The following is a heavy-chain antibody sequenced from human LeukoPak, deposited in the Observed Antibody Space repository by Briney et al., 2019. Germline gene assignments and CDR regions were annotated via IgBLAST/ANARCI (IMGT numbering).Heavy chain of an antibody. V-gene: IGHV3-48*03. CDR1: GFTFSSYE. D-gene: IGHD5-24*01. CDR2: ISSSGSTI. CDR3: ASDGMATIRSFDY. J-gene: IGHJ4*02. Sequence: GGSLRLSCAASGFTFSSYEMNWVRQAPGKGLEWVSYISSSGSTIYYADSVEGRFTISRDNAKNSLYLQMNSLRAEDTAVYYCASDGMATIRSFDYWGQGTLVTVSS.